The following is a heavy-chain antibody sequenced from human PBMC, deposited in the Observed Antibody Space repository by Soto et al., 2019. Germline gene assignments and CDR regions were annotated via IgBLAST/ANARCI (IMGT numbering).Heavy chain of an antibody. J-gene: IGHJ6*02. CDR2: FDPEDGET. D-gene: IGHD3-3*01. CDR1: GYTLTELS. V-gene: IGHV1-24*01. Sequence: VASVKVSCKVSGYTLTELSMHWVRQAPGKGLEWMGGFDPEDGETIYAQKFQGRVTMTEDTSTDTAYMELSSLRSEDTAVYYCATDILRFLEWSPSPYGMDVWGQGTTVTVSS. CDR3: ATDILRFLEWSPSPYGMDV.